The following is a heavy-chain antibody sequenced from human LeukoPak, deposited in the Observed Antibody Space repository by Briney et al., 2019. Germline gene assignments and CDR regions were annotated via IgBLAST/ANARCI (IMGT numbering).Heavy chain of an antibody. D-gene: IGHD6-19*01. CDR3: AKDTGRYSSGWTDY. Sequence: GGSLRLSCAASGFTFSSYGMHWVRQAPGKGLEWVAFIRYDGSNKYYADSVKGRFTISRDNSKNTLYLQMDSLKAEDTAVYYCAKDTGRYSSGWTDYWGQGTLVTVSS. J-gene: IGHJ4*02. CDR1: GFTFSSYG. CDR2: IRYDGSNK. V-gene: IGHV3-30*02.